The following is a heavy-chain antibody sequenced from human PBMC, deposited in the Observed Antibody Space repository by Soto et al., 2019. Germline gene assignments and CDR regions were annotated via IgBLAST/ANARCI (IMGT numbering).Heavy chain of an antibody. Sequence: EVQLVESGGGLVQPGGSLRLSCAASGFTFSSYSMNWVRQAPGKGLEWVSYISSSSSTIYYADSVKGRFTISRDNAKNSLYLQMNSLRAEDTAGYYCARDSSSWYYYYYYMDVWGKGTTVTVSS. CDR3: ARDSSSWYYYYYYMDV. CDR1: GFTFSSYS. D-gene: IGHD6-13*01. CDR2: ISSSSSTI. J-gene: IGHJ6*03. V-gene: IGHV3-48*01.